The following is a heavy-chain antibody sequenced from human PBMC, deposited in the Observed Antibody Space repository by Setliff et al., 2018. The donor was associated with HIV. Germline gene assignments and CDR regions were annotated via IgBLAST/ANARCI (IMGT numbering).Heavy chain of an antibody. J-gene: IGHJ4*02. D-gene: IGHD6-19*01. V-gene: IGHV3-30*04. CDR1: GFTFSDYV. CDR3: AREGQWLDGFDY. Sequence: GGSLRLSCAASGFTFSDYVMYWVRQAPGKGLEWVTVISYDGSNESYADSVKGRFTISRDNSKNTPYLQMNSLRAEDTAVYYCAREGQWLDGFDYWGQGTLVTVSS. CDR2: ISYDGSNE.